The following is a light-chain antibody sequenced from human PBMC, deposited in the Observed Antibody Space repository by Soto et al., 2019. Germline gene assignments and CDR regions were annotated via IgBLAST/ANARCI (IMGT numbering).Light chain of an antibody. CDR2: GAS. CDR1: QSVSSN. V-gene: IGKV3-15*01. Sequence: EIVMTQSPATLSVSPGERATLSCRASQSVSSNLAWYQHKPGQAPRLLMYGASTRATGIPARFSGSGSGTEFTLTISSLQSGDFAIYYCQQYKNWPPYTFGQGTKLEIK. J-gene: IGKJ2*01. CDR3: QQYKNWPPYT.